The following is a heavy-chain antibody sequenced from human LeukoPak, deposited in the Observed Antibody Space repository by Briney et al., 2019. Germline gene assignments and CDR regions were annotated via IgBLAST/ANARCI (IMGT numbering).Heavy chain of an antibody. Sequence: GASVKVSCKASGYTFTTYYVHWVRQAPGQGLEWMGIINPSGGSTTYAQKFRGRLTMTRDMSTSTVYMELSSLRSEDTAVYYCARAGGSYYGGEYYYYYMDVWGKGTTVTVSS. J-gene: IGHJ6*03. D-gene: IGHD1-26*01. CDR3: ARAGGSYYGGEYYYYYMDV. V-gene: IGHV1-46*01. CDR1: GYTFTTYY. CDR2: INPSGGST.